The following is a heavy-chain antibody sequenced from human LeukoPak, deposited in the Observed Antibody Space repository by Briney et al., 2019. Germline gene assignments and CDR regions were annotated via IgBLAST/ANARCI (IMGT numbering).Heavy chain of an antibody. D-gene: IGHD3-16*02. V-gene: IGHV3-48*04. CDR3: ARDQGLDDYVWGSYRYYYFDY. J-gene: IGHJ4*02. CDR2: ISSSSSTI. Sequence: GGSLRLSCPASGFTFSSYSMNWVRQAPGKGLEWVSYISSSSSTIYYADSVKGRFTISRDNAKNSLYLQMNSLRAEDTAVYYCARDQGLDDYVWGSYRYYYFDYWGQGTLVTVSS. CDR1: GFTFSSYS.